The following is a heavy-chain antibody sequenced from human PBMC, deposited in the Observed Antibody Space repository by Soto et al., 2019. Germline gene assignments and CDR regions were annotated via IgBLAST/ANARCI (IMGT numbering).Heavy chain of an antibody. CDR1: GYTFTSYA. Sequence: ASVKVSCKASGYTFTSYAMHWVRQAPGQRLEWMGWINAGNGNTKYSQKFQGRVTITRDTSASTAYMELSSLRSEDTAVYYCARAPLPLWYYDSSGYLVFEDDAFDIWGQGTMVTVSS. D-gene: IGHD3-22*01. J-gene: IGHJ3*02. V-gene: IGHV1-3*01. CDR3: ARAPLPLWYYDSSGYLVFEDDAFDI. CDR2: INAGNGNT.